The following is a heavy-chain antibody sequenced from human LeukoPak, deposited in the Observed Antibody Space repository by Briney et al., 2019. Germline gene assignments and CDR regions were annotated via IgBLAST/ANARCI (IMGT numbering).Heavy chain of an antibody. CDR2: ISSSTI. Sequence: PGGSLRLSCAASGFTFSSYGVNWVRQAPGKGLEWVSYISSSTISYADSVKGRFTISRDNAKNSLYLQMNSLRAEDTAVYYCARDRGYSYGHFDYWGQGTLVTVSS. J-gene: IGHJ4*02. V-gene: IGHV3-48*03. CDR3: ARDRGYSYGHFDY. CDR1: GFTFSSYG. D-gene: IGHD5-18*01.